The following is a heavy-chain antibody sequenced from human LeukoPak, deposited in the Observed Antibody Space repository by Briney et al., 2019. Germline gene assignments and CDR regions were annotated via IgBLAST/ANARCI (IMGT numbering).Heavy chain of an antibody. CDR1: GGTFSSYA. CDR2: IIPILGIA. V-gene: IGHV1-69*04. CDR3: ARGGLRWYRYYFDY. J-gene: IGHJ4*02. Sequence: ASVKVSCKASGGTFSSYAISWVRQAPGQGLEWMGRIIPILGIANYAQKFQGRVTITADKSTSTAYMELSSLRSEDTAVYYCARGGLRWYRYYFDYWGQGTLVTVSS. D-gene: IGHD4-23*01.